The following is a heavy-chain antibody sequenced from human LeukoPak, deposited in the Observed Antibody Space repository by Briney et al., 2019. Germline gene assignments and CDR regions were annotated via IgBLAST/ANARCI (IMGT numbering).Heavy chain of an antibody. J-gene: IGHJ5*02. V-gene: IGHV1-2*02. Sequence: ASVKVSCKASGYTFTAYHMHWVRQAPGQGLEWMGWINPNIGGTNYEQKFQGRVTITRDTSISTAYMELSRLRSDDTAVFYCAVSDMVRGAWLDPWGQGTLVTVSS. CDR2: INPNIGGT. D-gene: IGHD3-10*01. CDR1: GYTFTAYH. CDR3: AVSDMVRGAWLDP.